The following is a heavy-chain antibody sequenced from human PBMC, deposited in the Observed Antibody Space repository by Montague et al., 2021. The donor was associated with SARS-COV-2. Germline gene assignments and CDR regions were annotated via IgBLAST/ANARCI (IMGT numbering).Heavy chain of an antibody. Sequence: SLRLSCAASGFTFSRYDFNWVRQTPGKRLEWLSYIGTSGSNIFYAESVEGRFTISRDDASKSLYLQMKSLRAEDTAVYYCARNLLGRSDYGMDVWGQGTTVTVSS. CDR1: GFTFSRYD. CDR3: ARNLLGRSDYGMDV. CDR2: IGTSGSNI. V-gene: IGHV3-48*03. J-gene: IGHJ6*02. D-gene: IGHD3-3*01.